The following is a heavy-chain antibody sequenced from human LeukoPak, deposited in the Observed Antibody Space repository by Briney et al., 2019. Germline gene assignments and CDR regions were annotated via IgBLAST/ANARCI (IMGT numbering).Heavy chain of an antibody. CDR1: GNSISGYY. V-gene: IGHV4-59*01. CDR3: ARAGYDILTGYLGVFDF. CDR2: IYSSGST. Sequence: PSETLSLTCTVSGNSISGYYWIWIRQPPGRGLEWIGYIYSSGSTNYNPSLNSRVSISVHTSKNQFSLRLSSVTAADTAVYYCARAGYDILTGYLGVFDFWGQGTMVTVSS. D-gene: IGHD3-9*01. J-gene: IGHJ3*01.